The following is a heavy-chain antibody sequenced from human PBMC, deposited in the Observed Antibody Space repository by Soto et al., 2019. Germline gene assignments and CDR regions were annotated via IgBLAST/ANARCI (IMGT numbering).Heavy chain of an antibody. CDR1: GFTFSSYW. CDR2: INSDGSST. V-gene: IGHV3-74*01. Sequence: EVQLVESGGGLVQPGGSLRLSCAASGFTFSSYWMHWVRQAPGKGLVWVSRINSDGSSTSYADSVKGRFTISRDNAKNTLSLHMNGLRAEGTAVYYCGRDGTAGGYAWGQGSRVTVSS. J-gene: IGHJ5*02. D-gene: IGHD2-8*02. CDR3: GRDGTAGGYA.